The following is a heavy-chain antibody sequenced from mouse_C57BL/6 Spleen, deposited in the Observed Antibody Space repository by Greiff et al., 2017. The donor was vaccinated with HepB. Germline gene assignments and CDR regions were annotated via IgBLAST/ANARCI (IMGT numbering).Heavy chain of an antibody. CDR1: GFTFTDYY. D-gene: IGHD2-1*01. Sequence: EVKLVESGGGLVQPGGSLSLSCAASGFTFTDYYMSWVRQPPGKALEWLGFIRNKANGYTTEYSASVKGRFTISRDNSQSILYLQMNALRAEDSATYYCARFYGNYEDYAMDYWGQGTSVTVSS. CDR2: IRNKANGYTT. CDR3: ARFYGNYEDYAMDY. V-gene: IGHV7-3*01. J-gene: IGHJ4*01.